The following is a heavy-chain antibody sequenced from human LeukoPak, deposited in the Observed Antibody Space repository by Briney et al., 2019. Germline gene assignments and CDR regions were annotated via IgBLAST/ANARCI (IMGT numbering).Heavy chain of an antibody. D-gene: IGHD6-19*01. V-gene: IGHV1-2*02. Sequence: PMASVKVSCKASGYTFTGYYMHWVRQAPGQGLEWMGWINPNSGGTNYARKFQGRVTMTRDTSISTAYMELSRLRSDDTAVYYCARYSSGWYKDYWGQGTLVTVSS. CDR2: INPNSGGT. CDR1: GYTFTGYY. J-gene: IGHJ4*02. CDR3: ARYSSGWYKDY.